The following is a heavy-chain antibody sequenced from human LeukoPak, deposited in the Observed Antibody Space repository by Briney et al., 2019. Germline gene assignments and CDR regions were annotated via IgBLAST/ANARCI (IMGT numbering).Heavy chain of an antibody. Sequence: ASVKVSCKASGYTFTSYDINWVRQATGQGLEWLGWMNPNSGNTGYAQKFQGRVTMNRNTSISTAYMELSSLRSEDTAVYYCARGRVPVPGYPAGWFDPWGQGTLVTVSS. D-gene: IGHD1-1*01. CDR1: GYTFTSYD. CDR2: MNPNSGNT. V-gene: IGHV1-8*01. CDR3: ARGRVPVPGYPAGWFDP. J-gene: IGHJ5*02.